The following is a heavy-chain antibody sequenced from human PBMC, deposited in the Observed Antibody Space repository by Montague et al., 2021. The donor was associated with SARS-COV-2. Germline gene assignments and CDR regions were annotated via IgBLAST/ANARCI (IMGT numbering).Heavy chain of an antibody. CDR2: LYYSGST. CDR3: ARGGYYDYAFDI. J-gene: IGHJ3*02. Sequence: SETLSLTCTVSGGSISSYYWSWIRLPPGKGLERIGYLYYSGSTNYNPSLKSRVTISVDTSKNQFSLKLSSVTAAGTAVYYCARGGYYDYAFDIWGQGTVVTVSS. D-gene: IGHD3-22*01. CDR1: GGSISSYY. V-gene: IGHV4-59*01.